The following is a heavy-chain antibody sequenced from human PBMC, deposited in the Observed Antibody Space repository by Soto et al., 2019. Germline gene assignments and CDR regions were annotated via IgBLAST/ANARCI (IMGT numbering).Heavy chain of an antibody. Sequence: PGGSLRLSCAASGFTFSDYYMSWIRQAPGKGLEWVSYISSSSSYTNYADSVKGRFTISRDNAKNSLYLQMNSLRAEDTAVYYCARVPLGGAPSDYWGQGTLVTVSS. CDR1: GFTFSDYY. CDR3: ARVPLGGAPSDY. J-gene: IGHJ4*02. D-gene: IGHD1-26*01. V-gene: IGHV3-11*06. CDR2: ISSSSSYT.